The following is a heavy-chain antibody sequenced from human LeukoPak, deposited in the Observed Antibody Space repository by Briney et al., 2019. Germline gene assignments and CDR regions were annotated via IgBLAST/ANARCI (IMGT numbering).Heavy chain of an antibody. D-gene: IGHD3-16*01. CDR1: GFIFKTYA. J-gene: IGHJ5*02. CDR2: ISGSGANT. V-gene: IGHV3-23*01. Sequence: PGGSLRLSCAGSGFIFKTYALGWVRQAPGKGLEWVSAISGSGANTDYAHFVKGRFVISRDNSKNTLYLQMNSLRAEDTAVYYCATSRGASWGPGTLVTVSS. CDR3: ATSRGAS.